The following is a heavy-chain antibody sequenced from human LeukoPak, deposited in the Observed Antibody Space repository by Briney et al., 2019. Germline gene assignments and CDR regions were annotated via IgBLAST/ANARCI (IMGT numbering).Heavy chain of an antibody. CDR2: LYHSGST. CDR3: ARVTYSIFDY. CDR1: GYSICSGYY. D-gene: IGHD2-21*01. J-gene: IGHJ4*02. Sequence: SETLSLTCTVSGYSICSGYYWGWVRQPPGKGLEWIANLYHSGSTYYNPSLKSRVTISVDTSKNQFSLKLSSVTAADTAVYYCARVTYSIFDYWGQGTLVTVSS. V-gene: IGHV4-38-2*02.